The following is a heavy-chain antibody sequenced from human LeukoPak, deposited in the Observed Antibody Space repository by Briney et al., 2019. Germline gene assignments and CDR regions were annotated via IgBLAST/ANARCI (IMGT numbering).Heavy chain of an antibody. J-gene: IGHJ3*02. Sequence: GGSLRLSCAASGFTFSSYSMNWVRQAPGKGLEWVSSISSSSSYIYYADSAKGRFTISRDNAKNSLYLQMNSLRAEDTAVYYCARDGEYCSGGSCPRVGYAFDIWGQGTMVTVSS. D-gene: IGHD2-15*01. V-gene: IGHV3-21*01. CDR2: ISSSSSYI. CDR3: ARDGEYCSGGSCPRVGYAFDI. CDR1: GFTFSSYS.